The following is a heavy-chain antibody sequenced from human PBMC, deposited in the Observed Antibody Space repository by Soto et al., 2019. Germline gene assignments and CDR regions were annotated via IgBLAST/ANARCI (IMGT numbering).Heavy chain of an antibody. CDR3: ARIYYDSSGYPAHKEVYYYYGMDV. CDR1: GGTFSSYA. V-gene: IGHV1-69*06. D-gene: IGHD3-22*01. J-gene: IGHJ6*02. CDR2: IIPIFGTA. Sequence: QVQLVQSGAEVKKPGSSVKVSCKASGGTFSSYAISWVRQAPGQGLEWMGGIIPIFGTANYAQKFQGRVTITADKSTSTAYMELSSLRSEDTAVYYCARIYYDSSGYPAHKEVYYYYGMDVWGQGTTVTVSS.